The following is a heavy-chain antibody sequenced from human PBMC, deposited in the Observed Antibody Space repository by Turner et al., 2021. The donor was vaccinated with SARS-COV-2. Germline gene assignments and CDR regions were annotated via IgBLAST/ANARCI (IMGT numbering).Heavy chain of an antibody. CDR1: GLVLSSYA. D-gene: IGHD1-1*01. CDR2: SSYDVTNK. J-gene: IGHJ4*02. V-gene: IGHV3-30-3*01. CDR3: ARPLGRNDYRGLEY. Sequence: QEQLVESGGVVVQPGRSLRSSCAASGLVLSSYAIHWVRQAPGKGLGWVAVSSYDVTNKDYADSVRGRFTFSRDDSKNTLYLQMNSLRTEDTAVYYCARPLGRNDYRGLEYWGQGTLVTVSS.